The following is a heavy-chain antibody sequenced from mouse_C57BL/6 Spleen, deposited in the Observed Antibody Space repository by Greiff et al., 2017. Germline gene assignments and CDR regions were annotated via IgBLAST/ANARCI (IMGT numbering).Heavy chain of an antibody. CDR1: GFSLTDYA. Sequence: VQVVESGPGLVPSSQSLSITCTASGFSLTDYAISWVRQPPGKGLEWLGVRWTGGGANYTSSLKSRLSINKDSSKSQDFLKMNSLQTDDTARYYCARIYGNSYYYTMDDWGQGTSVTVSS. CDR3: ARIYGNSYYYTMDD. D-gene: IGHD2-1*01. J-gene: IGHJ4*01. V-gene: IGHV2-9-1*01. CDR2: RWTGGGA.